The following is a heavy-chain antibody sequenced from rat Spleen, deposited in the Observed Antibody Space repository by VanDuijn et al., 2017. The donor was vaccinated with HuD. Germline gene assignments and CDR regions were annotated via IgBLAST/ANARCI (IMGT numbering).Heavy chain of an antibody. CDR2: MWSSGNA. V-gene: IGHV2-45*01. CDR1: GFSLTSYN. Sequence: QVQLKESGPGLVQPSETLSLTCTVSGFSLTSYNVHWVRQPPGKGLEWMGVMWSSGNADYNSVLKSRLSISRDTSKNQVFLKMNSLQSEDTTTYYCARGAYGGYSEWFDYWGQGVMVTVSS. CDR3: ARGAYGGYSEWFDY. D-gene: IGHD1-11*01. J-gene: IGHJ2*01.